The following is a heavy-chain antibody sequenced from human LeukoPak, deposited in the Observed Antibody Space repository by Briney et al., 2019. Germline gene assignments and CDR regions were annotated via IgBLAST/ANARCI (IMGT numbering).Heavy chain of an antibody. CDR3: ARVVLRFWYLYYFDY. CDR1: GGSISSSSYY. J-gene: IGHJ4*02. CDR2: IYYSGST. Sequence: SETLSLTCTVSGGSISSSSYYWGWIRQPPGKGLEWIGYIYYSGSTYYNPSLKSRVTISVDTSKNQFSLKLSSVTAADTAVYYCARVVLRFWYLYYFDYWGQGTLVTVSS. D-gene: IGHD3-3*01. V-gene: IGHV4-30-4*08.